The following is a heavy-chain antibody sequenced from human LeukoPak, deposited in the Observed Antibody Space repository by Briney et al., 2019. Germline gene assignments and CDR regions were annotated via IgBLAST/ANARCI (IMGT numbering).Heavy chain of an antibody. CDR1: GYIFTSYW. Sequence: GESLKISCKGSGYIFTSYWIGWMRQMPGKGLEWMGIIYPGDSDTRYSPSFQGQVTISADKSISTAYLQWSSLKASDTAMYYCARQPTTVHADYWGQGTLVTVSS. CDR3: ARQPTTVHADY. D-gene: IGHD4-17*01. V-gene: IGHV5-51*01. CDR2: IYPGDSDT. J-gene: IGHJ4*02.